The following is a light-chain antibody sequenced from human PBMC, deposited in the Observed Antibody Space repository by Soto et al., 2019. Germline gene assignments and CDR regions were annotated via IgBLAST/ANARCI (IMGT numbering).Light chain of an antibody. CDR2: GAS. Sequence: TQSQATLSLSPGERATLSCRSSQSVNSNLAWYQQKLGQAPRVLIFGASTRATGIPARFSGSGSGTEFSLTINSLQSEDFAVYYCQEYNTWPWTFGQGTKVDIK. CDR1: QSVNSN. V-gene: IGKV3-15*01. CDR3: QEYNTWPWT. J-gene: IGKJ1*01.